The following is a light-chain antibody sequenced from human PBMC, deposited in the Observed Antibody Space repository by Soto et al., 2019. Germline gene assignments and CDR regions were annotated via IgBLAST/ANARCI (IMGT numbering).Light chain of an antibody. CDR3: QQQGPPSRR. V-gene: IGKV3-20*01. J-gene: IGKJ1*01. CDR2: GAS. CDR1: QGVTTN. Sequence: PGSLTESPGERVTLSFRAGQGVTTNFAGYQQKSGQSPRLRSYGASSRATGIPDRFSGSGSGTDLTLTISRLEPEDFAVYYCQQQGPPSRRFGHGTKV.